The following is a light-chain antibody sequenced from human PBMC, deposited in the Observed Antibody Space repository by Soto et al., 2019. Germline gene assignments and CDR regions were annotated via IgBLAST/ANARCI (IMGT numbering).Light chain of an antibody. CDR3: QQYGGSPRT. Sequence: EIVLTQSPGTLSLSPGEGATLSCRASQNVDSNYLAWYQQRRGQAPRLLIHGASNRATGIPDRFSGSGSGPDFTLTISRLEPEDFAVYYCQQYGGSPRTFGQGTKVDIK. CDR2: GAS. CDR1: QNVDSNY. J-gene: IGKJ1*01. V-gene: IGKV3-20*01.